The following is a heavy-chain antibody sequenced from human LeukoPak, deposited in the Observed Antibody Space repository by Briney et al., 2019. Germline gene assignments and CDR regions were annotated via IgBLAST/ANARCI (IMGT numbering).Heavy chain of an antibody. D-gene: IGHD6-19*01. CDR1: GGSISSSSYY. J-gene: IGHJ5*02. CDR3: ARQLRIAVAGTWFDP. Sequence: SETLSLTCTVSGGSISSSSYYWGWIRQPPGKGLEWIGSIYYSGSTYYNPSLKSRVTISVDTSKNKFSLKLSSVTAADTAVYYCARQLRIAVAGTWFDPWGQGTLVTVSS. CDR2: IYYSGST. V-gene: IGHV4-39*01.